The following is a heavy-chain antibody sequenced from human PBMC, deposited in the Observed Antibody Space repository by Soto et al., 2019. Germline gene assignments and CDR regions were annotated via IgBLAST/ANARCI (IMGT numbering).Heavy chain of an antibody. J-gene: IGHJ6*02. V-gene: IGHV3-23*01. CDR3: AKDLTLGIAAAGPYYGMDV. Sequence: PGGSLRLSCAASGFTFSSYGMSWVRQSPGKGLEWVSAISGSGGSTYYADSVKGRFTISRDNSKNTLYLQMNSLRAEDTAVYYCAKDLTLGIAAAGPYYGMDVWGQGTTVTVSS. D-gene: IGHD6-13*01. CDR1: GFTFSSYG. CDR2: ISGSGGST.